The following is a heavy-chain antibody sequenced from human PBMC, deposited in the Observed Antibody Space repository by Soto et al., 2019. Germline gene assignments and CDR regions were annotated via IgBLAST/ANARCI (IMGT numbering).Heavy chain of an antibody. V-gene: IGHV6-1*01. D-gene: IGHD2-15*01. CDR1: GDSVASNSAA. CDR3: ARQSWGEMVAATLYVYGLPSAFDI. Sequence: SQTLSLTCAISGDSVASNSAAWNWIRQSPSRGLEWLGRTYYRSKWYNDYAVSVKSRITINPDTSKNQFSLQLNSVTPEDTAVYYCARQSWGEMVAATLYVYGLPSAFDIRGQGTMVTVSS. J-gene: IGHJ3*02. CDR2: TYYRSKWYN.